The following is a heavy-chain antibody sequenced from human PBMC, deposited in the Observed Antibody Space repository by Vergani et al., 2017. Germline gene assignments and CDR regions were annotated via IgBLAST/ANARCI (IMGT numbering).Heavy chain of an antibody. V-gene: IGHV3-15*01. J-gene: IGHJ4*02. CDR1: GFTFSSYG. CDR2: IKSQIDGGTT. CDR3: TTLSPNWAHW. D-gene: IGHD7-27*01. Sequence: VQLVESGGGLVKPGGSLRLSCAASGFTFSSYGMHWVRQGPGKGLEWVGRIKSQIDGGTTDYAAPVKGRFTISRDDSTNMLYLHMNSLKTEDTAVYYCTTLSPNWAHWWGQGTLVNVSS.